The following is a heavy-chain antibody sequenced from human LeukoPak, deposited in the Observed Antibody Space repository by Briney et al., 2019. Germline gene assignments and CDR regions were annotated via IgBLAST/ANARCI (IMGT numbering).Heavy chain of an antibody. CDR3: ARDRYSSGWYKGYYGMDV. Sequence: SETLSLTCTVSGGSISSYYWNWIRQPAGKGLEWIGRIYTSGSTNYNPSLKSRVTMSVDTSKNQFSLKLSSVTAADTAVYYCARDRYSSGWYKGYYGMDVWGQGTTVTVSS. V-gene: IGHV4-4*07. J-gene: IGHJ6*02. CDR1: GGSISSYY. CDR2: IYTSGST. D-gene: IGHD6-19*01.